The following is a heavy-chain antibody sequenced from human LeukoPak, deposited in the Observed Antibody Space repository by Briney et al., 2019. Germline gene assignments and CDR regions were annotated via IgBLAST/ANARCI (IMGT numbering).Heavy chain of an antibody. Sequence: PGGSLRLSCGASGFIFKNAWMTWVRQAPGKGLEWVARIKTKTAAGTSDYAAPVRGRFIISRDDSNDTLHLQMDNLKTEDTGVYYSATYSSGWKFEHWGQGTLVSVSS. D-gene: IGHD6-19*01. CDR1: GFIFKNAW. CDR2: IKTKTAAGTS. J-gene: IGHJ4*02. V-gene: IGHV3-15*01. CDR3: ATYSSGWKFEH.